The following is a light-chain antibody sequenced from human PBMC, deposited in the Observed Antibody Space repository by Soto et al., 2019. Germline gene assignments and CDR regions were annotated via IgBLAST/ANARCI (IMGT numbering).Light chain of an antibody. V-gene: IGKV1-5*03. CDR2: KAS. CDR3: QQYNSYSRT. J-gene: IGKJ1*01. Sequence: DIPMTQSPSTLSVSVGDRVTITCRASQSINSWLAWYQQKPGKAPKLLIYKASTLESGVPSRYRGSGSGTEFTLTISSLQPDDFATYYCQQYNSYSRTFGQGTKVEMK. CDR1: QSINSW.